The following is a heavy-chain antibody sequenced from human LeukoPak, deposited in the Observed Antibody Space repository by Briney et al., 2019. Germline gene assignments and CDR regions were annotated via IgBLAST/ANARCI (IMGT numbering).Heavy chain of an antibody. Sequence: SETLSLTCTVSGGSISSYYWSWIRQPPGKGLEWIGYIYYSGSTNYNPSLKSRVTISVDTSKNQFSLKLSSVTAADTAVYYCARRSIVGAHRAFDIWGQGTMVTVSS. CDR1: GGSISSYY. J-gene: IGHJ3*02. D-gene: IGHD1-26*01. CDR2: IYYSGST. V-gene: IGHV4-59*01. CDR3: ARRSIVGAHRAFDI.